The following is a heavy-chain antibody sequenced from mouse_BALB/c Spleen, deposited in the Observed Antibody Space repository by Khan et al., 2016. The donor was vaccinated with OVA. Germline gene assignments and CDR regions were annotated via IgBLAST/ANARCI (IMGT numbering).Heavy chain of an antibody. CDR2: ISYSGST. CDR1: GYSFTSNYV. D-gene: IGHD1-1*01. V-gene: IGHV3-2*02. Sequence: EVQLVESGPGLVKPSQSLSLTCTVSGYSFTSNYVWNLLRPPAGNLLWLVGFISYSGSTYYNTTLKSRISITRDTSKNQFFLQMSSLTTEDTANFSSARKNYYGYAVDYWGQGTLVTVSS. CDR3: ARKNYYGYAVDY. J-gene: IGHJ4*01.